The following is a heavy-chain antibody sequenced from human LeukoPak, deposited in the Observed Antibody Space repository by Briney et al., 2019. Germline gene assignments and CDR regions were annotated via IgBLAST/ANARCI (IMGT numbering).Heavy chain of an antibody. D-gene: IGHD6-19*01. Sequence: RPGGSLRLSCAASGFTFSSYSMTWVRQAPGKGLEWVSSISSSSSYIYYADSVKGRFTISSDNAKNSLYLQMNSLRAEDTAVYYCARDSGWLPFDYWGQGTLVTVSS. CDR3: ARDSGWLPFDY. CDR1: GFTFSSYS. CDR2: ISSSSSYI. V-gene: IGHV3-21*01. J-gene: IGHJ4*02.